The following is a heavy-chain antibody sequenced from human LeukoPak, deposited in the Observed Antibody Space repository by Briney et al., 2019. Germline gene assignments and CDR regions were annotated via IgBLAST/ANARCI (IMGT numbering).Heavy chain of an antibody. CDR3: ARTIVGSTYDAFDI. D-gene: IGHD1-26*01. V-gene: IGHV3-23*01. Sequence: PGGSLRLSCAASGFTFSSYSMNWVRQAPGKGLEWVSAISGSGGSTYYADSVKGRFTISRDNSKDTLYLQMNSLRAEDTAVYYCARTIVGSTYDAFDIWGQGTLVTVSS. J-gene: IGHJ3*02. CDR2: ISGSGGST. CDR1: GFTFSSYS.